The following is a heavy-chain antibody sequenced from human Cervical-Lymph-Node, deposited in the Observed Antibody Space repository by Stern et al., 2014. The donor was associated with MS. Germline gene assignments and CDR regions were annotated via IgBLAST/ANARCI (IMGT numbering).Heavy chain of an antibody. J-gene: IGHJ6*02. Sequence: EAQLVESGAEVKKPGESLKISCKGSGYSFTSHWIGWVGQMPGKGLEWMGMIYPGAPDTRYSPSFQGQVTISADKSISTAYLQWSSLKASDTAIYYCARHQTDYKGRDYYYYGMDVWGQGTTVTVSS. CDR2: IYPGAPDT. V-gene: IGHV5-51*01. D-gene: IGHD4-11*01. CDR1: GYSFTSHW. CDR3: ARHQTDYKGRDYYYYGMDV.